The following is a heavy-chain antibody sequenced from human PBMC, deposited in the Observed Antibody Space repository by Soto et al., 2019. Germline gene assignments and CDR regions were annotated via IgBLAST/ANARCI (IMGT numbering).Heavy chain of an antibody. CDR3: ARTFSSSHFEGWYFDL. V-gene: IGHV3-7*03. Sequence: EVQLVESGGGLVQPGGSLRLSCAASGFTFSSYWMSWVRQAPGKGLEWVANIKQDGSEKYYVDSVKGRFTISRDNAKNSLYLQMNSLRAEDTAVYYCARTFSSSHFEGWYFDLWGRGTLVTVSS. CDR2: IKQDGSEK. CDR1: GFTFSSYW. D-gene: IGHD3-9*01. J-gene: IGHJ2*01.